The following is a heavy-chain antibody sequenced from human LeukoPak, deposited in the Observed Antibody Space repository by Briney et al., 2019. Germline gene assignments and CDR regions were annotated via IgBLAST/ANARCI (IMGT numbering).Heavy chain of an antibody. CDR3: ARRYYGSGSYYNPLGY. Sequence: SETLSLTCAVHGGSFSGYYWSWIRQPPGKGLKWIGEINHSGSTNYNPSLKSRVTISVDTSKNQFSLKLSSVTAADTAVYYCARRYYGSGSYYNPLGYWGQGTLVTVSS. D-gene: IGHD3-10*01. CDR2: INHSGST. CDR1: GGSFSGYY. V-gene: IGHV4-34*01. J-gene: IGHJ4*02.